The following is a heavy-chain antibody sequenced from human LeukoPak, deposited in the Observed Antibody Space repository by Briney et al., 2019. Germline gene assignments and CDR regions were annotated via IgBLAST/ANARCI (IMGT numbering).Heavy chain of an antibody. CDR1: GFTFSSYA. CDR2: ISGRGAAT. D-gene: IGHD3-10*01. Sequence: TGGSLRLSCAASGFTFSSYALSWVRQAPGKGLEWVSAISGRGAATYYADSVKGRFTISRDNSKNTLYLQMNSLRAEDTAVYYCAKVRTRWTMVRGVPYMDVWGKGTTVTVSS. J-gene: IGHJ6*03. V-gene: IGHV3-23*01. CDR3: AKVRTRWTMVRGVPYMDV.